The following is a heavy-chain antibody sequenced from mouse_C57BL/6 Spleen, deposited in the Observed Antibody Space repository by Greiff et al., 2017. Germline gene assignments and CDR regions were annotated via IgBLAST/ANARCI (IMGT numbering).Heavy chain of an antibody. D-gene: IGHD2-2*01. CDR3: ARRYGYDNWYFDV. V-gene: IGHV5-9*01. CDR1: GFTFSSYT. J-gene: IGHJ1*03. CDR2: ISGGGGNT. Sequence: EVNVVESGGGLVKPGGSLKLSCAASGFTFSSYTMSWVRQTPEKRLEWVATISGGGGNTYYPDSVKGRFTISRDNAKNTLYLQMSSLRSADTALYYCARRYGYDNWYFDVWGTGTTVTVSS.